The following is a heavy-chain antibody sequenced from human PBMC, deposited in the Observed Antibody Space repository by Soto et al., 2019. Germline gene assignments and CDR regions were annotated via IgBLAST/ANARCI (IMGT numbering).Heavy chain of an antibody. Sequence: TGGSLRLSCAASGFTFSSYAMHWVRQAPGKGLEWVAVISYDGSNKYYADSVKGRFTISRDNSKNTLYLQMNSLRVEDTAPYYCARDRLDVVVPAAILAYWGQGTLVTVSS. CDR1: GFTFSSYA. CDR2: ISYDGSNK. CDR3: ARDRLDVVVPAAILAY. J-gene: IGHJ4*02. D-gene: IGHD2-2*02. V-gene: IGHV3-30-3*01.